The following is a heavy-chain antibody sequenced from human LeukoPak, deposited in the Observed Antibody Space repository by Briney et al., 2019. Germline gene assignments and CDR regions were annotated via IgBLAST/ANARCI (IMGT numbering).Heavy chain of an antibody. D-gene: IGHD4-23*01. CDR2: IYHSGST. CDR1: GYSISSGYY. CDR3: ARGRHGGWYDD. Sequence: PSETLSLTCTVSGYSISSGYYWGWIRQPPGKGLEWIGSIYHSGSTYYNPSLKSRVTISVDTSKNQFSLKLSSVTAADTAVYYCARGRHGGWYDDWGQGTLVTVSS. V-gene: IGHV4-38-2*02. J-gene: IGHJ5*02.